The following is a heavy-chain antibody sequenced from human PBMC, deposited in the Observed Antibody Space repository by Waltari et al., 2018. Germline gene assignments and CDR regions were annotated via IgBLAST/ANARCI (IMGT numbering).Heavy chain of an antibody. CDR2: ISYDGSNK. Sequence: QPGRSLRLSCAASGFTFSSYAMHWVRQAPGKGLEWVAVISYDGSNKYYADSVKGRFTISRDNSKNTLYLQMNSLRAEDTAVYYCARGSTYYYDSSGLDAFDIWGQGTMVTVSS. CDR1: GFTFSSYA. J-gene: IGHJ3*02. CDR3: ARGSTYYYDSSGLDAFDI. V-gene: IGHV3-30-3*01. D-gene: IGHD3-22*01.